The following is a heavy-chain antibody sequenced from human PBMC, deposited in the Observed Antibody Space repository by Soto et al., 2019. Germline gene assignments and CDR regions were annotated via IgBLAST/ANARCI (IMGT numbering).Heavy chain of an antibody. CDR2: IKPDGSEQ. CDR3: ARGNWNYYYGFDV. CDR1: EFTFDKYY. D-gene: IGHD1-20*01. Sequence: GGSLRLSCAASEFTFDKYYMTWVRQATGKGPEWVANIKPDGSEQYYVDSVKGRFTISRDNANNSLYLQMNSLRAEDTAVYFCARGNWNYYYGFDVWGQGTTVTVSS. V-gene: IGHV3-7*01. J-gene: IGHJ6*02.